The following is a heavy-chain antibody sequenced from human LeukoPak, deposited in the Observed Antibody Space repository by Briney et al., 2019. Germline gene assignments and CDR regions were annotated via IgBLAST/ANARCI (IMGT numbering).Heavy chain of an antibody. V-gene: IGHV4-59*01. Sequence: SSETPSLTCTVSGGSISSYYWSWIRQPPGKGLEWIGYIYYSGSTNYNPSLKSRVTISVDTSKNQFSLKLSSVTAADTAVYYCAREMGATLLGNFDLWGRGTLVTVSS. CDR3: AREMGATLLGNFDL. CDR2: IYYSGST. D-gene: IGHD1-26*01. J-gene: IGHJ2*01. CDR1: GGSISSYY.